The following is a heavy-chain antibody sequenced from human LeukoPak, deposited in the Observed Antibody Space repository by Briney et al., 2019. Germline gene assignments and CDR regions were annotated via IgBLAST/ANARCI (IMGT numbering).Heavy chain of an antibody. Sequence: GGSLRLSCAASGFTFSGYEMNWVRQAPGRGLEWVSYITSSGSIIYYADSVKGRFTISRDNAKNSLFLQMNSLRAEDTAVYYCARSGLPGIAVAADFDYWGQGTLVTVSS. D-gene: IGHD6-19*01. V-gene: IGHV3-48*03. CDR3: ARSGLPGIAVAADFDY. J-gene: IGHJ4*02. CDR2: ITSSGSII. CDR1: GFTFSGYE.